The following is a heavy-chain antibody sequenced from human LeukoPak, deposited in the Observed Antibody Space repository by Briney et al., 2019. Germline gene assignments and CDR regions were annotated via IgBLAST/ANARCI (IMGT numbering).Heavy chain of an antibody. CDR2: INHSGST. D-gene: IGHD3-22*01. CDR1: GGSFSGYY. CDR3: ASLKYDSSGYPQYYFDY. Sequence: SETLSLTCAVYGGSFSGYYWNWIRQPPGKGLEWIGEINHSGSTNYNPSLKSRVTISVDTSKNQFSLKLSSVTAADTAVYYCASLKYDSSGYPQYYFDYWGQGTLVTVSS. V-gene: IGHV4-34*01. J-gene: IGHJ4*02.